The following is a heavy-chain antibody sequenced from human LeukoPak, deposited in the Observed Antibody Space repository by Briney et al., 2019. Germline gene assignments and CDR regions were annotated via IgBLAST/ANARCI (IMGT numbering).Heavy chain of an antibody. J-gene: IGHJ4*02. CDR3: ARDPSIVVVPAAIDY. D-gene: IGHD2-2*01. Sequence: PSETLSLTCTVSGYSISSGYYWGWIRQPPGKGVEWIGSIYHSGSTYYNPSLKSRVTISVDTSKNQFSLKLSSVTAADTAVYYCARDPSIVVVPAAIDYWGQGTLVTVSS. V-gene: IGHV4-38-2*02. CDR2: IYHSGST. CDR1: GYSISSGYY.